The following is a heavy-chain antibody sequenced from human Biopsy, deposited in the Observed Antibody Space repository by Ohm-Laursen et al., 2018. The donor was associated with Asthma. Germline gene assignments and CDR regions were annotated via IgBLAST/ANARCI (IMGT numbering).Heavy chain of an antibody. CDR1: GDSFTYPGYY. J-gene: IGHJ4*02. CDR2: IHYSGSA. Sequence: PSDTLSLTCSVSGDSFTYPGYYWSWVRQLPGRGLEWIGYIHYSGSAYYNPSLKSRISMSVDMSKKQFSLEVRSVTAADTAVYYCAGFCSGGNCPDHWGQGTLVTVSS. CDR3: AGFCSGGNCPDH. D-gene: IGHD2-15*01. V-gene: IGHV4-31*03.